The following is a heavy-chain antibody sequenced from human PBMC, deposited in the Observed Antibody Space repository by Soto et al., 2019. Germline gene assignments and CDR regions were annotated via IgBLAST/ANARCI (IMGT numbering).Heavy chain of an antibody. CDR2: ISYDGSNK. CDR3: ANWVPYYYDSSGYQDY. CDR1: GFTFSSYG. V-gene: IGHV3-30*18. Sequence: PGGSLRLSCAASGFTFSSYGMHWVRQAPGKGLEWVAVISYDGSNKYYADSVKGRFTISRDNSKNTLYLQMNSLRAEDKAVYYCANWVPYYYDSSGYQDYWGQGTLVTVSS. J-gene: IGHJ4*02. D-gene: IGHD3-22*01.